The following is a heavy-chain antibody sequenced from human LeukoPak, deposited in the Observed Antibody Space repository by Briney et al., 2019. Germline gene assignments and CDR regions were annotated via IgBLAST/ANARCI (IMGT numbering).Heavy chain of an antibody. CDR1: GGTFSSYA. J-gene: IGHJ3*02. CDR2: IIPIFGTA. Sequence: ASVKVSCKASGGTFSSYAISWVRQAPGQGLEWMGGIIPIFGTATYAQKFQGRVTITADESTSTAYMELSSLRSEDTAVYYCARTIVVVPAASGAAFDIWGQGTMVTVSS. CDR3: ARTIVVVPAASGAAFDI. D-gene: IGHD2-2*01. V-gene: IGHV1-69*01.